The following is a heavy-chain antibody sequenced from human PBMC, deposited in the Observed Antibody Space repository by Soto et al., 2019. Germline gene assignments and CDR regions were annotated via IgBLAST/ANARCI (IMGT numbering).Heavy chain of an antibody. J-gene: IGHJ4*02. CDR1: GYSFTTYG. CDR3: ARSPDSSRYYHYFDY. V-gene: IGHV7-4-1*02. D-gene: IGHD3-22*01. Sequence: ASVKVSCKASGYSFTTYGMNWVPQAPGQGLEWMGWFNTYTGNPTYAQGFTGRFVFSMDTSASTAYLQISSLKAEDMAMYYCARSPDSSRYYHYFDYWGQGTLVTVSS. CDR2: FNTYTGNP.